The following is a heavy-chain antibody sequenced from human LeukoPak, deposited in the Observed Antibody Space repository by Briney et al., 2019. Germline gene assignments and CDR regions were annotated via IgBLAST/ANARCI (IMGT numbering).Heavy chain of an antibody. CDR2: ISGSGGST. CDR1: GFTFSSYA. J-gene: IGHJ6*04. CDR3: AKEGLLWFGDYPYYGMDV. V-gene: IGHV3-23*01. Sequence: GGSLRLSCAASGFTFSSYAMSWVRQAPGKGLEWVSAISGSGGSTYYADSVKGRFTISRDNSKNTLYLQMNSLRAEDTAVYYCAKEGLLWFGDYPYYGMDVWGKGTTVTVSS. D-gene: IGHD3-10*01.